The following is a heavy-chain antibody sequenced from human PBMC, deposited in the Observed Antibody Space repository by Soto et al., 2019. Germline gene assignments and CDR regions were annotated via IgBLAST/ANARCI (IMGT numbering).Heavy chain of an antibody. CDR3: AKSPGGYDSSGAY. V-gene: IGHV3-30*18. J-gene: IGHJ4*02. CDR2: ISYDGSNK. D-gene: IGHD3-22*01. Sequence: QVQLVESGGGVVQPGRSLRLSCAASGFTFSSYGMHWVRQAPGKGLEWVAVISYDGSNKYYADSVKGRFTISRDNSKNTLYVQVNSLRAEDTAVYYCAKSPGGYDSSGAYWGQGTLVTVSS. CDR1: GFTFSSYG.